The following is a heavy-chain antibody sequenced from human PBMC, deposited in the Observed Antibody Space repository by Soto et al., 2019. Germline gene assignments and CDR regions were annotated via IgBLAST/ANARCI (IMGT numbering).Heavy chain of an antibody. Sequence: PDTLSLTCAASGGSISSSNWWSWVRQPPGKGLEWIGEIYHSGSTNYNPSLKSRVTISVDKSKNQFSLKLSSVTAADTAVYYCARDRGSGSYYGGDAFDIWGQGTMVT. D-gene: IGHD1-26*01. CDR2: IYHSGST. CDR3: ARDRGSGSYYGGDAFDI. J-gene: IGHJ3*02. V-gene: IGHV4-4*03. CDR1: GGSISSSNW.